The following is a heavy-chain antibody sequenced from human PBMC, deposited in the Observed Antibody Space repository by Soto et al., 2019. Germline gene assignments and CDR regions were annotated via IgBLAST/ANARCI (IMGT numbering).Heavy chain of an antibody. Sequence: QVQLVESGGGVVQPGKSLRLSCAASGFTLRSYGMHWVRQAPGKGLEWLAVISYDESHKDYADSVKGRFTISRDTSKNALYLQRYSLRAEDTAVYYCAKEVFPLAVLESSWAWGDYWGQGTGVPVSS. V-gene: IGHV3-30*18. J-gene: IGHJ4*02. CDR2: ISYDESHK. CDR1: GFTLRSYG. D-gene: IGHD2-8*02. CDR3: AKEVFPLAVLESSWAWGDY.